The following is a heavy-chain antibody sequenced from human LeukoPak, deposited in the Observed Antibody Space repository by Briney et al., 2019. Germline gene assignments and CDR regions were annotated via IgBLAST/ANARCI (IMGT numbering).Heavy chain of an antibody. D-gene: IGHD3-10*01. J-gene: IGHJ4*02. CDR1: GGSISSGGFY. Sequence: PSETLSLTCTVSGGSISSGGFYWSWIRQPPGQGLEWIGYIYHSGTSYYNPSLKSRLSMSVDTSENQFSLNLNSVTAADTAVYYCARDGDYHASGSVFFDFWGQGILFTVSS. CDR2: IYHSGTS. CDR3: ARDGDYHASGSVFFDF. V-gene: IGHV4-31*03.